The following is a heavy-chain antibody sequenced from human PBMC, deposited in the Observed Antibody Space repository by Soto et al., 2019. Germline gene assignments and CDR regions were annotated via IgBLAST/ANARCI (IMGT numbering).Heavy chain of an antibody. CDR3: ARLHGYCISSSCHGHYAMDV. J-gene: IGHJ6*02. CDR1: GGSISSYY. CDR2: IYYSGSP. Sequence: PSETLSLTCTVSGGSISSYYLSWIRQPPGKGLEWIGYIYYSGSPNYNPSLKSRVTVSVDTSKNQFSLKVTSVTAADTAVYYCARLHGYCISSSCHGHYAMDVWGQGTTVTVS. V-gene: IGHV4-59*08. D-gene: IGHD2-2*01.